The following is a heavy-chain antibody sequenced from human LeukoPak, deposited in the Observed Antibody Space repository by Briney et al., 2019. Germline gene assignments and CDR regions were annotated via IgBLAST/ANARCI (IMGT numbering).Heavy chain of an antibody. CDR2: ISSSGSST. Sequence: KSGGSLRLSCAASGFTFSDFYMSWIRQAPGKGLEWISYISSSGSSTNYADSVKGRFTIPRDNAKNSLYLQMNSLRAEDTAVYYCARDLIHRSGEADYWGQGTLVTVSS. D-gene: IGHD3-22*01. V-gene: IGHV3-11*05. CDR3: ARDLIHRSGEADY. J-gene: IGHJ4*02. CDR1: GFTFSDFY.